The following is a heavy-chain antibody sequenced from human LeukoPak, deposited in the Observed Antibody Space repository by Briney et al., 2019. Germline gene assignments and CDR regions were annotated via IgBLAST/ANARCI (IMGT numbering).Heavy chain of an antibody. CDR1: GYTLTELS. V-gene: IGHV1-24*01. J-gene: IGHJ6*02. CDR2: FDPEDGET. Sequence: ASVKVSCKVSGYTLTELSMHWVRQAPGKGLEWMGGFDPEDGETIYAQKFQGRVTMTEDTSTDTAYMELSSLRSEDTAVYYCARDHSSSLRMTLYYYYYGMDVWGQGTTVTVSS. CDR3: ARDHSSSLRMTLYYYYYGMDV. D-gene: IGHD6-6*01.